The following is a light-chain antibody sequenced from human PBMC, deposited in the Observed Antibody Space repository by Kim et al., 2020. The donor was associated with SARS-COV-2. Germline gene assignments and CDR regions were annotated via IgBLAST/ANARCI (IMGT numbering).Light chain of an antibody. V-gene: IGLV2-8*01. CDR1: SSDIGGYDY. J-gene: IGLJ1*01. Sequence: GQSVTISSTGTSSDIGGYDYVSWYQQHPGKAPNLTIYEVRKRPSGVPDRFSGSKSGNTASLTVSGLQAEDEADYYCGSYAGSNNYVFGTGTKVTVL. CDR3: GSYAGSNNYV. CDR2: EVR.